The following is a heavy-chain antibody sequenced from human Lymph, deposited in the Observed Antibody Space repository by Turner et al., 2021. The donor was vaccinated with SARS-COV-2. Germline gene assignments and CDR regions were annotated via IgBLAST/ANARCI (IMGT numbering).Heavy chain of an antibody. CDR1: GGTFSSYA. V-gene: IGHV1-69*10. CDR3: ARDSPYCSSTSCYDP. D-gene: IGHD2-2*01. Sequence: QVQLVQSGAEVMKPGSSVNVSCKASGGTFSSYAITWMRQAPGQGLEWMGGIIPILAIANYAQKFQGRVTITADKSTSTAYMELSSLRSEDTAVYYCARDSPYCSSTSCYDPWGQGTLVTVSS. CDR2: IIPILAIA. J-gene: IGHJ5*02.